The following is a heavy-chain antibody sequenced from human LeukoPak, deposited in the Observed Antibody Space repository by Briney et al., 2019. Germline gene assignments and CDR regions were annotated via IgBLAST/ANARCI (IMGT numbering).Heavy chain of an antibody. Sequence: GGSLRLSCAASGFTFSDYYMSWIRQAPGKGLEWVSYISTTSSYTDYADSVRGRFTISRDNANNLLYLQMNSLRPEDTAVYYCARDWYCSSSICYTDRNWFDPWGREPWSPSPQ. J-gene: IGHJ5*02. CDR2: ISTTSSYT. CDR1: GFTFSDYY. V-gene: IGHV3-11*05. CDR3: ARDWYCSSSICYTDRNWFDP. D-gene: IGHD2-2*02.